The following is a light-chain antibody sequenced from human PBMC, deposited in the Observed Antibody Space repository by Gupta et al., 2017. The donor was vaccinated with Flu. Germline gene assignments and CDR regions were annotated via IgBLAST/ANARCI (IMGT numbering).Light chain of an antibody. Sequence: QSVLTQPPSASGTPGQRVAISCSGDSSNIGRNYVYWYQQLPGTAPKLLIPTNDQRPSGVPERLSGSKSGTSASLAISGLRFDDEATYYCASWDDSLSGSVFGGGTKLTVL. CDR3: ASWDDSLSGSV. CDR2: TND. J-gene: IGLJ3*02. CDR1: SSNIGRNY. V-gene: IGLV1-47*01.